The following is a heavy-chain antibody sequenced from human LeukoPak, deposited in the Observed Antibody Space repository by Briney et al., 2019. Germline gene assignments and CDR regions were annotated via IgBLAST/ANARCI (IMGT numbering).Heavy chain of an antibody. CDR1: GFTFSSYE. CDR2: ISSSGSTI. CDR3: ARDFYLGFGELFTRKYRGFDY. J-gene: IGHJ4*02. D-gene: IGHD3-10*01. V-gene: IGHV3-48*03. Sequence: GGSLRLSCAASGFTFSSYEMNWVHQAPGKGLEWVSYISSSGSTIYYADSVKGRFTISRDNAKNSLYLQMNSLRAEDTAVCYCARDFYLGFGELFTRKYRGFDYWGQGTLVTVSS.